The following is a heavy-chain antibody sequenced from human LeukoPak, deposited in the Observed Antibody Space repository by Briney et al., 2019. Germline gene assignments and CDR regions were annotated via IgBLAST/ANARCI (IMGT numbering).Heavy chain of an antibody. CDR3: ARGGYSYGGPGYLYFMGY. CDR2: IWYDGSNK. CDR1: GFTFSSYG. D-gene: IGHD5-18*01. Sequence: PGGSLRLSCAASGFTFSSYGMHWVRQAPGKGLEGVAVIWYDGSNKYYADSVKGRFTISRDNSKNTLYLQMNSLRAEDTAVYYCARGGYSYGGPGYLYFMGYWGQGTLVTVSS. V-gene: IGHV3-33*01. J-gene: IGHJ4*02.